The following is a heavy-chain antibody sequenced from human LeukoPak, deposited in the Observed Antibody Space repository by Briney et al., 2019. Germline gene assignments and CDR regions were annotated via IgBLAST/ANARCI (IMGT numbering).Heavy chain of an antibody. J-gene: IGHJ4*02. D-gene: IGHD3-9*01. CDR1: GFTFSSYA. V-gene: IGHV3-23*01. CDR3: VRDSSRYTLDY. Sequence: SGGSRRLSCAASGFTFSSYAMSWVRQAPGKGLEWVSAISGSGGSTYYADSVKGRFTISRDNAKNTLYLQMNSLRAEDTAVYYCVRDSSRYTLDYWGQGTLVTVSS. CDR2: ISGSGGST.